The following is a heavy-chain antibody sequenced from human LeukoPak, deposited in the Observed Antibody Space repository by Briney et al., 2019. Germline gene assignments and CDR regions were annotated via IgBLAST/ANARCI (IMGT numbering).Heavy chain of an antibody. CDR2: INSDGSST. V-gene: IGHV3-74*03. CDR1: GFTFSTYR. J-gene: IGHJ5*02. CDR3: ASSRSYNWFDP. Sequence: QPGGSLRLSCVASGFTFSTYRMHWVRQAPGKGLVWVSRINSDGSSTQYADSVKGRFTISRDNAKNTLCLQMNSLRVEDTAVYYCASSRSYNWFDPWGQGTLVTVSS.